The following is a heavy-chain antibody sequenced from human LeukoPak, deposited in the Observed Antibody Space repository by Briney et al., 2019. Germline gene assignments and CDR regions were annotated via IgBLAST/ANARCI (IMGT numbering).Heavy chain of an antibody. D-gene: IGHD3-16*02. CDR1: GFTFSSYS. Sequence: GGSLRLSCAASGFTFSSYSMNWVRQAPGKGLEWVSSISSSSSYIYYADSVKGRFTISRDNAKNSLYLQMNSLRAEDTAVYYCARDPEALDDYVWGGYRHFDYWGQGTLVTVSS. CDR2: ISSSSSYI. J-gene: IGHJ4*02. CDR3: ARDPEALDDYVWGGYRHFDY. V-gene: IGHV3-21*01.